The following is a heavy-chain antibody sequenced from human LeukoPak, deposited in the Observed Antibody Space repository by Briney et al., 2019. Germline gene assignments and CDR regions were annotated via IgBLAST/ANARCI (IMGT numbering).Heavy chain of an antibody. V-gene: IGHV3-30*03. CDR2: MSYDGSDK. J-gene: IGHJ4*02. Sequence: GGSLRLSCAASGFTFSNYGMHWVRQAPGKGLEWVAVMSYDGSDKYYGASVKGRFTISRDNPKNTLYLQMNSLRAEDTAVYYCARAKYGRISPYFDNWGQGTLVTVSS. D-gene: IGHD4-23*01. CDR3: ARAKYGRISPYFDN. CDR1: GFTFSNYG.